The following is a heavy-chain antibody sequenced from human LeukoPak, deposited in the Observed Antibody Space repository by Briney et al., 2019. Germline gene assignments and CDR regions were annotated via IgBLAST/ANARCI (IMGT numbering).Heavy chain of an antibody. CDR1: GGSISSGDYY. CDR3: ARGAGRWLQSGFDY. V-gene: IGHV4-30-4*01. J-gene: IGHJ4*02. CDR2: IYYSGST. Sequence: SETLSLTCTVSGGSISSGDYYRSWIRQPPGKGLEWIGYIYYSGSTYYNPSLKSRVTISVDTSKNQFSLKLSSVTAADTAVYYCARGAGRWLQSGFDYWGQGTLVTVSS. D-gene: IGHD5-24*01.